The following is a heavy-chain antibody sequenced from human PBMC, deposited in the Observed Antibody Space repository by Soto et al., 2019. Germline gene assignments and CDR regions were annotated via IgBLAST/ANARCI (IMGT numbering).Heavy chain of an antibody. CDR3: AKDAISMVRGVNNWFDH. V-gene: IGHV3-23*01. Sequence: XGSLRLSCSASGFTFSSYAMTWVRQAPGRGLEWVSGISGGGGVSTYYADSVKGRFTISRDNSMNTLYLQMNRLRAEDTAVYYCAKDAISMVRGVNNWFDHWGQGTLDTVSS. D-gene: IGHD3-10*01. CDR2: ISGGGGVST. J-gene: IGHJ5*02. CDR1: GFTFSSYA.